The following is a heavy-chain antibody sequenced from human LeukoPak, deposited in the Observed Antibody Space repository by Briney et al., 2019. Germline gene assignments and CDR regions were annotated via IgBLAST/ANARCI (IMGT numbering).Heavy chain of an antibody. Sequence: GGSLRLSCAASGFTFSNFKMIWVRQAPGKGLEWVSYIDKTGLLDYADSVKGRITISRDNAKNSLYLQMNSLRDEDTAVYYCARYYIGVDVWGQGTTVSVSS. V-gene: IGHV3-48*02. D-gene: IGHD3-10*01. CDR3: ARYYIGVDV. CDR1: GFTFSNFK. CDR2: IDKTGLL. J-gene: IGHJ6*02.